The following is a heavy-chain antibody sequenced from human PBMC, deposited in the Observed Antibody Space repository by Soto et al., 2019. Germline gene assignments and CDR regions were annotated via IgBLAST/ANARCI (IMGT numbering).Heavy chain of an antibody. J-gene: IGHJ5*02. CDR3: AHTFPRITPTYSGGIFPPTFDP. CDR2: IYWDGDK. D-gene: IGHD5-12*01. V-gene: IGHV2-5*02. CDR1: GFSLSTSGVG. Sequence: QITLKESGPTLVKPTQTLRLTCTFSGFSLSTSGVGVGWIRPPPGKALEWLSLIYWDGDKRISPSLKSRLSITKYTSKSQVVLTMTNMDPIDTATYACAHTFPRITPTYSGGIFPPTFDPWGQGTLVTVSS.